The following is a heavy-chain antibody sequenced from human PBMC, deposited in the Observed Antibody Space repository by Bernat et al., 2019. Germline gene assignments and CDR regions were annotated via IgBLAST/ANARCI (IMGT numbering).Heavy chain of an antibody. CDR1: GGSISSGSYY. CDR2: IYTSGST. J-gene: IGHJ6*02. CDR3: ASGVSYYYGSVSYYYYGMDV. D-gene: IGHD3-10*01. Sequence: QVQLQESGPGLVKPSQTLSLTCTVSGGSISSGSYYWSWIRQPAGKGLEWIGRIYTSGSTNYNPSLKSRVTISVDTSKNQFSLQLRSVTAADTAVYYCASGVSYYYGSVSYYYYGMDVWGQGTTVTVSS. V-gene: IGHV4-61*02.